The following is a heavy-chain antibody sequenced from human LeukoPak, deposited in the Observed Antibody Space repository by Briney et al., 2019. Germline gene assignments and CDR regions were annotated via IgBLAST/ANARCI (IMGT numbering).Heavy chain of an antibody. CDR1: GFTVSSNY. D-gene: IGHD2-15*01. CDR2: IYSGGST. Sequence: GGSLRLSCAASGFTVSSNYMSWVRQAPGEGLEWVSAIYSGGSTYYADSVKGRFTISRDNSKNTLYLQMNGLRAEDTAVYYCARDPPYCSGGSCYSDFDYWGQGTLVTVSS. CDR3: ARDPPYCSGGSCYSDFDY. V-gene: IGHV3-66*01. J-gene: IGHJ4*02.